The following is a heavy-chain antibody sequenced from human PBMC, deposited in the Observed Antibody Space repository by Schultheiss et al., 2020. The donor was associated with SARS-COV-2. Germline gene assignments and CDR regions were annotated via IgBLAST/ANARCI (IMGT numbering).Heavy chain of an antibody. J-gene: IGHJ6*02. D-gene: IGHD3/OR15-3a*01. Sequence: SETLSLTCTVSGGSISAYYWSWIRQPPGKGLEWIGEINHSGSTNYNPSLKSRVTISVDTSKNQFSLKLSSVTAADTAVYYCARGGLSYGMDVWGQGTTVTVSS. CDR3: ARGGLSYGMDV. CDR2: INHSGST. V-gene: IGHV4-34*01. CDR1: GGSISAYY.